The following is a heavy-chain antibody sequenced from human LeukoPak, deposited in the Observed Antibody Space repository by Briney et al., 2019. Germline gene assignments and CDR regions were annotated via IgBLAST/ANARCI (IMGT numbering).Heavy chain of an antibody. J-gene: IGHJ4*02. CDR2: INLKSGGT. CDR3: ARSPHILTGVNFDY. CDR1: GYTFTDYY. D-gene: IGHD3-9*01. V-gene: IGHV1-2*02. Sequence: ASVKVSCKASGYTFTDYYMHWVRQAPGQGLEWMGWINLKSGGTNYAGKFQGRVTMTRDTTTSTAYMDVSRLRFVDTAVYYCARSPHILTGVNFDYWGQGTLVTVSS.